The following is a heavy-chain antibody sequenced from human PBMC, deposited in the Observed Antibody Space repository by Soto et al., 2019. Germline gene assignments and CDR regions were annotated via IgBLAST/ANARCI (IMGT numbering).Heavy chain of an antibody. D-gene: IGHD6-25*01. V-gene: IGHV1-46*01. CDR2: INPVDGAT. J-gene: IGHJ4*02. CDR1: TYTFGNFY. Sequence: QAHLVQFGAGVKKPGSSVKLSCQASTYTFGNFYIHWVRQAPGQGLEWMGMINPVDGATIYAPQFQGAVSMTRDTSTKTVYMEVNSLRSEDTALYYCARGFAASDYWGQGTLVTVSS. CDR3: ARGFAASDY.